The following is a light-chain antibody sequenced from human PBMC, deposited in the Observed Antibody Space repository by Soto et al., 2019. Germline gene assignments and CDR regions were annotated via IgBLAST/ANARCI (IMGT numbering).Light chain of an antibody. Sequence: EIVLTQSPGTLSLSPGGRATLSCRASQSVSSSYLAWYQQKPGQAPRLLIYGASSRATGIPDRFSGSGSGTEFTLTISSLQSEDFAVYYCQQYNNWPPTFGQGTRLEI. CDR2: GAS. J-gene: IGKJ5*01. CDR1: QSVSSSY. V-gene: IGKV3-20*01. CDR3: QQYNNWPPT.